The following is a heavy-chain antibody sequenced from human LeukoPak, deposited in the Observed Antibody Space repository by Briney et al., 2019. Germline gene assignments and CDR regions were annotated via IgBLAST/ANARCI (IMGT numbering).Heavy chain of an antibody. Sequence: PGGSLRLSCTASGFTVSSNYMSWVRQAQGKGLEWVSAIYAGGSTYSADSVTGRFTISSDYSKNTLYPQMNSLRAEDTAVYYSAGVVRHTGIADFWGQGNLVSVSS. CDR2: IYAGGST. CDR1: GFTVSSNY. D-gene: IGHD1-14*01. CDR3: AGVVRHTGIADF. J-gene: IGHJ4*02. V-gene: IGHV3-66*01.